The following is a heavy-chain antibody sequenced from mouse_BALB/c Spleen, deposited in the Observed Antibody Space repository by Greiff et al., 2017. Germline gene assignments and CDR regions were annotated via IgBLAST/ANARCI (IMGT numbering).Heavy chain of an antibody. CDR3: ARWDDGYSWFAY. CDR1: GYTFTSYY. Sequence: VKLMESGPELVKPGASVRISCKASGYTFTSYYIHWVKQRPGQGLEWIGWIYPGNVNTKYNEKFKGKATLTADKSSSTAYMQLSSLTSEDSAVYFCARWDDGYSWFAYWGQGTLVTVSA. D-gene: IGHD2-3*01. J-gene: IGHJ3*01. CDR2: IYPGNVNT. V-gene: IGHV1S56*01.